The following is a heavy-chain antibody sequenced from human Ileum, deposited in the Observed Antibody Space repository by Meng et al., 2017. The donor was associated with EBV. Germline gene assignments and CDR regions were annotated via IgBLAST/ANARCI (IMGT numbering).Heavy chain of an antibody. CDR1: GGSISSGGYY. D-gene: IGHD3-10*01. CDR3: ARASYGSGSPLGESWFDP. J-gene: IGHJ5*02. CDR2: IHSSGST. Sequence: VQLRVSGPGLLKPSQTLSLTCTVSGGSISSGGYYWSWIRQHLGKGLEWIGYIHSSGSTYYNPSLRSRLTISVDTSKNQFSLKLSSVTAADTAVYYCARASYGSGSPLGESWFDPWGQGTLVTVSS. V-gene: IGHV4-31*03.